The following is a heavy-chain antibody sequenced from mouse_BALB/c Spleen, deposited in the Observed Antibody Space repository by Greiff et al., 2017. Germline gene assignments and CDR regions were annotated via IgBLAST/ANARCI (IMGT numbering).Heavy chain of an antibody. Sequence: VQGVESGPGLVTPSQSLSITCTVSGFSLTGYGVNWVRQPPGKGLEWLGMIWGDGSTDYNSALKSRLSISKDNSKSQVFLKMNSLQTDDTARYYCARDAYYGSSWFAYWGQGTLVTVSA. CDR3: ARDAYYGSSWFAY. CDR2: IWGDGST. J-gene: IGHJ3*01. CDR1: GFSLTGYG. D-gene: IGHD1-1*01. V-gene: IGHV2-6-7*01.